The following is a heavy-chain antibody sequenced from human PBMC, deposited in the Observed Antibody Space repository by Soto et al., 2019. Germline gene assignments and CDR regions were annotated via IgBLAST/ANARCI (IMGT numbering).Heavy chain of an antibody. Sequence: SVKVSCKASGYTFTSDDINWVRQATGQGLEWMGWMNPNSGNTGYAQKFQGRVTMTRNTSMSTAYMELSSLRSEDTAVYYCARGAIAAAGPYYYYYMDVWGKGTTVTVS. V-gene: IGHV1-8*01. D-gene: IGHD6-13*01. CDR1: GYTFTSDD. J-gene: IGHJ6*03. CDR2: MNPNSGNT. CDR3: ARGAIAAAGPYYYYYMDV.